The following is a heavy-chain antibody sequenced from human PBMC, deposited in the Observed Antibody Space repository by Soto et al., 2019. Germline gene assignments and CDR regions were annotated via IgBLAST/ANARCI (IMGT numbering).Heavy chain of an antibody. D-gene: IGHD6-13*01. CDR2: MLFDGSNK. V-gene: IGHV3-30*03. Sequence: QVQLVESGGGVVQPGRSLRLSCAASGFTFSSYGMHWVRQAPGKGLEWVAMMLFDGSNKNYADSVKGRFILSRDNSKDPLYLQMNSLRTEDTAVYYCAREDHSRASFDFWGQGTLVTVSS. CDR3: AREDHSRASFDF. CDR1: GFTFSSYG. J-gene: IGHJ4*02.